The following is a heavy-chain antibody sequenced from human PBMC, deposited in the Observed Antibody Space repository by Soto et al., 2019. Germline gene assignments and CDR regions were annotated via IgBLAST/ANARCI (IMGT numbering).Heavy chain of an antibody. V-gene: IGHV1-46*01. CDR3: ATVRLYSSSWYPDAFDI. Sequence: ASVKVSCKASGYTFSTYYMHWVRQAPGQGYEWMGIINPSGGSTTYAQKFQGRVTMTRDTSTTTAYMELSSLKSEDTAVYYCATVRLYSSSWYPDAFDIWGQGTMVTVSS. CDR2: INPSGGST. D-gene: IGHD6-13*01. J-gene: IGHJ3*02. CDR1: GYTFSTYY.